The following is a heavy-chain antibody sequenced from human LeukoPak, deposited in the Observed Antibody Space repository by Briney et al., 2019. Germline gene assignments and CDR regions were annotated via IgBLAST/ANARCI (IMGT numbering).Heavy chain of an antibody. J-gene: IGHJ4*02. Sequence: GGSLRLSCAASGFTFSSHWMSWVRQAPGKGLEWVANIKEDASEIYSVDSVRGRFTISRDNAKNSLYLQMNSLRAEDTAVYYCAKGGVEMATITPLDYWGQGTLVTVSS. CDR1: GFTFSSHW. CDR3: AKGGVEMATITPLDY. D-gene: IGHD5-24*01. V-gene: IGHV3-7*01. CDR2: IKEDASEI.